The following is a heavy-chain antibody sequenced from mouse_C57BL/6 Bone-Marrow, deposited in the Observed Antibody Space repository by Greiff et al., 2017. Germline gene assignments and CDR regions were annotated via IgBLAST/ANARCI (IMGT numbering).Heavy chain of an antibody. V-gene: IGHV5-2*01. CDR2: INSDGGST. D-gene: IGHD1-1*01. Sequence: DVMLVESGGGLVQPGESLKLSCESNEYEFPSHDMSWVRKTPEKRLELVAAINSDGGSTYYPDTMERRFIISRDNTKKTLYLQMSSLRSEDTALYYCARQRPIYYYGSSYFFDYWGQGTTLTVSS. CDR1: EYEFPSHD. J-gene: IGHJ2*01. CDR3: ARQRPIYYYGSSYFFDY.